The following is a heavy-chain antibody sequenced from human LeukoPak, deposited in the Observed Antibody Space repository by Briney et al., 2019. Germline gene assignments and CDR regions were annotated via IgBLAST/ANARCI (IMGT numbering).Heavy chain of an antibody. V-gene: IGHV4-59*01. CDR3: ARVEEGYGSGRRENYYYYYMDV. D-gene: IGHD3-10*01. J-gene: IGHJ6*03. Sequence: SETLSLTCTVSGGSISSYYWSWLRHPPGKGLEWIGYIHYSGSNNYNPSLKSRVTISVDTSKNQFSLKLTPVTAADTAVYYCARVEEGYGSGRRENYYYYYMDVWGKGTTVTISS. CDR2: IHYSGSN. CDR1: GGSISSYY.